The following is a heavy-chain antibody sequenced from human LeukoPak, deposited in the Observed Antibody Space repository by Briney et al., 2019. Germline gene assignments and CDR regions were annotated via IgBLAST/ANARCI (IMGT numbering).Heavy chain of an antibody. V-gene: IGHV3-21*01. D-gene: IGHD2-21*02. Sequence: GGSLGLSCAASGFTFSSYTMNWVPQSPGKGLEGASSISSSSSYIYYADSVKVRFTLSRDNAKNSLYLQMNSLRAEDTAVYYCARVGIALTAPHAFDIWGQATMVPVSS. CDR2: ISSSSSYI. CDR1: GFTFSSYT. CDR3: ARVGIALTAPHAFDI. J-gene: IGHJ3*02.